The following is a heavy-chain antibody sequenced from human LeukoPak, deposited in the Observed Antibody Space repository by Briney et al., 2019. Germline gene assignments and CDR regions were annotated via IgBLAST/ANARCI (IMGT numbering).Heavy chain of an antibody. CDR1: GYSFPNYW. D-gene: IGHD5-24*01. Sequence: GESLKISCNGSGYSFPNYWIGWVRQMPGKGLEWMGNIYPGASDTRYSPSFQGQVTISADKSISSAYLQWSSLKASDTAMYYCARRKGDGYNSPFDYWGQGILVTVSS. CDR3: ARRKGDGYNSPFDY. V-gene: IGHV5-51*01. J-gene: IGHJ4*02. CDR2: IYPGASDT.